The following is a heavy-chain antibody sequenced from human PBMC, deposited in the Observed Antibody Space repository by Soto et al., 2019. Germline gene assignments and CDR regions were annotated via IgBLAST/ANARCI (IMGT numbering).Heavy chain of an antibody. CDR2: ISWNSGSI. V-gene: IGHV3-9*01. Sequence: EVQLVESGGGLVQPGRSLRLSCAASGFTFDDYAMHWFRQAPGKGLEWVSGISWNSGSIGYADSVKGRFTISRDNAKNSLYLQMNSLRAEDTALYYCAKDARTYGDYVPDDAFDIWGQGTMVTVSS. J-gene: IGHJ3*02. CDR1: GFTFDDYA. D-gene: IGHD4-17*01. CDR3: AKDARTYGDYVPDDAFDI.